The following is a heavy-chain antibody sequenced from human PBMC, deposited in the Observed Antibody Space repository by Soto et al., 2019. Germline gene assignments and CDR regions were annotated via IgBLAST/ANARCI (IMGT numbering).Heavy chain of an antibody. J-gene: IGHJ4*02. CDR1: GFTFSNYW. V-gene: IGHV3-7*03. CDR2: IIKDGNEK. Sequence: GGSLRLSCAASGFTFSNYWMTWVRQAPGKGLEWVANIIKDGNEKSYVDSVKGRFTISRDNAKSSLYLEMNSLRVEDTAMYYCARDWGGLGYWGQGTLVTVSS. D-gene: IGHD3-10*01. CDR3: ARDWGGLGY.